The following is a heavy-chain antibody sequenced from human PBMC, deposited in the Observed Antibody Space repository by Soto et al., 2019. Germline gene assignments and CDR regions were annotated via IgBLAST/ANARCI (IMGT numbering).Heavy chain of an antibody. Sequence: SETLSLTCTVSGGSISSYYWSWIRQPPGKGLEWIGYIYYSGSTNYNPSLKSRVTISVDTSKNQFSLKLSSVTAADTAVYYCARQPHHPPIYFHYWGQGTLVTVFS. J-gene: IGHJ4*02. V-gene: IGHV4-59*08. CDR1: GGSISSYY. CDR2: IYYSGST. CDR3: ARQPHHPPIYFHY.